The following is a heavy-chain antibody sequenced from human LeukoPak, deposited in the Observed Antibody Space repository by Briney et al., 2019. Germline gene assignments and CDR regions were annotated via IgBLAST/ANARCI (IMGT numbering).Heavy chain of an antibody. V-gene: IGHV1-18*01. CDR3: ARAPYSSGWNYYGMDV. J-gene: IGHJ6*02. CDR1: SYTFTSYG. CDR2: INPSGGST. Sequence: ASVKVSCKASSYTFTSYGISWVRQAPGQGLEWMGIINPSGGSTSYAQKFQGRVTMTTDTSTSTAYMELRSLRSDDTAVYYCARAPYSSGWNYYGMDVWGQGTTVTVSS. D-gene: IGHD6-19*01.